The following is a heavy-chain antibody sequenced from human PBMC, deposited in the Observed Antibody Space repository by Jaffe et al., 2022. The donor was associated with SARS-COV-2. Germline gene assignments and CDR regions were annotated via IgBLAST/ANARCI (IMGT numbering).Heavy chain of an antibody. CDR1: GFTFATYS. CDR3: VRDGNPAFVYFDC. V-gene: IGHV3-48*01. D-gene: IGHD3-3*01. CDR2: INTNSRSI. J-gene: IGHJ4*02. Sequence: EVQLVESGGGLVQPGGSLRLSCAASGFTFATYSMNWVRQTPGKGLEWLSYINTNSRSIYYADSVKGRFTISRDNAGKSLYLQMNSLRAEDTAMYYCVRDGNPAFVYFDCWGQGTPVTVSS.